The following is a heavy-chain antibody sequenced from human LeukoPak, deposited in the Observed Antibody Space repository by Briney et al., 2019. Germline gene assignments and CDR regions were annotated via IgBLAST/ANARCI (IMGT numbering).Heavy chain of an antibody. J-gene: IGHJ2*01. CDR2: ITGSGTRT. V-gene: IGHV3-23*01. Sequence: GGSLRLSCAASGFPFSTYAMTWVRQAPGKGLEWVSAITGSGTRTYYADSVKGRFTISRDNSKNTLSLQMNSLRAEDTAVYYCARHLEWFLEYWYFDLWGRGTLVTVSS. CDR3: ARHLEWFLEYWYFDL. D-gene: IGHD3-3*01. CDR1: GFPFSTYA.